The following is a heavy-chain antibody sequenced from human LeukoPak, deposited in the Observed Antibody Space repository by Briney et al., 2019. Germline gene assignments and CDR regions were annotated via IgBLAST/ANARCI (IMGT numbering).Heavy chain of an antibody. D-gene: IGHD2-15*01. Sequence: GGSLRLSCAASGFTFSSNWMSWVRQAPGKGLEWVANIKQDGSEKYHVDSVKGRFTISRDNAKNSLYLQMNSLRAEDTAVYYCARDRTWYSNWGRGTLVTVSS. CDR3: ARDRTWYSN. CDR2: IKQDGSEK. V-gene: IGHV3-7*01. J-gene: IGHJ4*02. CDR1: GFTFSSNW.